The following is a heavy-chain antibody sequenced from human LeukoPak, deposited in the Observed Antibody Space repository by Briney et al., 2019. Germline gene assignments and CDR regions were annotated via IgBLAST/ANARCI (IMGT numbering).Heavy chain of an antibody. CDR3: ARDRSGFGELLRAFDY. CDR1: GYTFTSYY. D-gene: IGHD3-10*01. J-gene: IGHJ4*02. Sequence: ASVKVSCKASGYTFTSYYMHWVRQAPGQGLEWMGWINTNTGNPTYAQGFTGRFVFSLDTSVSTAYLQISSLKAEDTAVYYCARDRSGFGELLRAFDYWGQGTLVTVSS. CDR2: INTNTGNP. V-gene: IGHV7-4-1*02.